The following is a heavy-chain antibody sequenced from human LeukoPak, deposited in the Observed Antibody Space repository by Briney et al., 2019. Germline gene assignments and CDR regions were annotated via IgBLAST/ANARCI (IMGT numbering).Heavy chain of an antibody. J-gene: IGHJ3*02. CDR2: ISSNGGST. CDR3: ARKGRPQRDAFDI. Sequence: PGGSLRLSCAASGFTFSSYAMHWVRQAPGKGLEYVSAISSNGGSTYYANSVKGRFTISRDNSKNTLYLQMGSLRAEDMAVYYCARKGRPQRDAFDIWGQGTMVTVSS. V-gene: IGHV3-64*01. CDR1: GFTFSSYA. D-gene: IGHD1-26*01.